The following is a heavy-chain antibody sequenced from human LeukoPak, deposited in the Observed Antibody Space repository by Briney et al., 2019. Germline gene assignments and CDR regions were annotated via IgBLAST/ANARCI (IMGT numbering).Heavy chain of an antibody. CDR2: ISYDGSNK. CDR3: ARVDTAMVVDY. J-gene: IGHJ4*02. D-gene: IGHD5-18*01. V-gene: IGHV3-30*03. CDR1: GFTFSSYG. Sequence: GGSLRLSCAASGFTFSSYGMHWVRQAPGKGLEWVAVISYDGSNKYYADSVKGRFTISRDNSKNTLYLQMNSLRAEDTAVYYCARVDTAMVVDYWGQGTLVTVSS.